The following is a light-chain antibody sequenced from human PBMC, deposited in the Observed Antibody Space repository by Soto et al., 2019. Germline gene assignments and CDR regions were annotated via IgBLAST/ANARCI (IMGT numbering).Light chain of an antibody. J-gene: IGLJ2*01. CDR1: SSDVGGYNY. Sequence: QSALTQPASVSGSPGQSITISCTGTSSDVGGYNYVSWYQQHPGKAPKVMIYDVTYRPSGVSNRFSGTKSDNTASLTISGLQAEDGADYYCSSYRTSSIVGFGGGTMVTVL. CDR2: DVT. CDR3: SSYRTSSIVG. V-gene: IGLV2-14*01.